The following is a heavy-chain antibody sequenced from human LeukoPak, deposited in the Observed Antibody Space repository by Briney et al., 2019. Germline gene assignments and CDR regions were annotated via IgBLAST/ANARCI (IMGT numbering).Heavy chain of an antibody. J-gene: IGHJ4*02. CDR2: IRSKANSYAT. CDR3: TRYGDYPFDY. V-gene: IGHV3-73*01. Sequence: GGSLRLSCTASVFTFSGSRMHWVRQASGKGLEWVGRIRSKANSYATAYAASVKGRFTISRDDSKNTAYLQMNSLKTEDTAVYYCTRYGDYPFDYWGQGTLVTVSS. D-gene: IGHD2-21*01. CDR1: VFTFSGSR.